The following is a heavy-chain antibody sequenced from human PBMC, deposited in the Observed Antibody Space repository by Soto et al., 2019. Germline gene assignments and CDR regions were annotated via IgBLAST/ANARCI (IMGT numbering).Heavy chain of an antibody. CDR1: GYTFASHG. CDR3: ARDAWQQCPGDY. Sequence: QVQLVQSGAEVKKPGASVKVSCKGSGYTFASHGISWVRQAPGQGLEWMGWISADNSNRNYAEKFQGRVTMTTDTSTSTAYLEVRSLRSDVTAVYYCARDAWQQCPGDYWGQGTLVTVSS. D-gene: IGHD2-2*01. V-gene: IGHV1-18*01. CDR2: ISADNSNR. J-gene: IGHJ4*02.